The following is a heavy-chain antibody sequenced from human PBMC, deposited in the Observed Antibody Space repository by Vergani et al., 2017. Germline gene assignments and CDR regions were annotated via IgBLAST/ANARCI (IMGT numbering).Heavy chain of an antibody. V-gene: IGHV3-33*01. D-gene: IGHD2-2*02. CDR1: RSTFKTYG. J-gene: IGHJ6*03. CDR3: ARDQVPAAIRLNVGNYMDV. CDR2: IYYDGSNA. Sequence: VQLLESGGGSAQPGRSLTLSCVASRSTFKTYGMHWVRQAPGKGLEWVGLIYYDGSNAYYADSVKGRFTISRDNSKNTLYLQMSSLRAEDTAVYYCARDQVPAAIRLNVGNYMDVWGKGTTVIVSS.